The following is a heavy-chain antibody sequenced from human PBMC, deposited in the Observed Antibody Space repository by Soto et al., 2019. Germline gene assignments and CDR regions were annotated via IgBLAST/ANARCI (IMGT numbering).Heavy chain of an antibody. CDR3: ARHPERIAEIGLFDP. CDR2: ISSSSSTI. V-gene: IGHV3-48*01. J-gene: IGHJ5*02. Sequence: EVQLVESGGGLVQPGGSLRLSCAASGFTFSSYSMNWVRQAPGKGLEWVSYISSSSSTIYYADSVKGRFTISRDNAKNSLYLQMNSLSAEDTAVYYCARHPERIAEIGLFDPWGQGTLVTVSS. D-gene: IGHD6-13*01. CDR1: GFTFSSYS.